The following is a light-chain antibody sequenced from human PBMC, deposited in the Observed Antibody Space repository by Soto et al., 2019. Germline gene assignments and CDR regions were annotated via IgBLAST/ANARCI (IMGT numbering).Light chain of an antibody. CDR2: EVS. Sequence: QSALTQPASVSGSPGQSITISCTGTSSDVGSYNLVSWYQQHPGKAPKLMIYEVSKRPSGVSNRFSGSKSGNTASLTISGLQAEDEADYYCCSYAGSSNWVLGGGTKLTVL. V-gene: IGLV2-23*02. CDR1: SSDVGSYNL. J-gene: IGLJ3*02. CDR3: CSYAGSSNWV.